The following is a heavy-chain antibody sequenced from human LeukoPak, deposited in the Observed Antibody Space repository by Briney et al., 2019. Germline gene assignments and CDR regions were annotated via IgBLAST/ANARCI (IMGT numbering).Heavy chain of an antibody. CDR1: GFTFSSYG. D-gene: IGHD3-10*01. V-gene: IGHV3-30*18. CDR2: ISYDGTSK. J-gene: IGHJ4*02. Sequence: GGSLRLSCVASGFTFSSYGMNWVRQAPGKGLEWVAVISYDGTSKFYVDSLRGRFTISRDNSKNTLYLQMDSLRAEDTAVYYCAKDGYYGSGTFPDYWGQGTLVTVSS. CDR3: AKDGYYGSGTFPDY.